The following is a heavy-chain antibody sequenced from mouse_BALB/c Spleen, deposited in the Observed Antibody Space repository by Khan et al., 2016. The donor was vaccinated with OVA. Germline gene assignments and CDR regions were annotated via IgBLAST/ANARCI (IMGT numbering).Heavy chain of an antibody. Sequence: EVKLEVSGPGLVKPSQSLSLTCTVTGYSITSDYAWNWIRQFPGNKLEWMGYISYSGNTKYNPSLKSRVSITRDTSKNQFFLQLNSVTIEDTATYYCARIYGVDFDYWGQGTTLTVSS. V-gene: IGHV3-2*02. J-gene: IGHJ2*01. CDR3: ARIYGVDFDY. D-gene: IGHD1-1*01. CDR1: GYSITSDYA. CDR2: ISYSGNT.